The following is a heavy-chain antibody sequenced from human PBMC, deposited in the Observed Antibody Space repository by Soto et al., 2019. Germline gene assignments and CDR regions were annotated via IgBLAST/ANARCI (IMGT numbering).Heavy chain of an antibody. D-gene: IGHD3-9*01. CDR2: INHSGST. Sequence: SETLSLTCAVYVGSFSGYYWSWIRQPPGKGLEWIGEINHSGSTNYNPSLKSRVTISVDTSKNQFSLKLSSVTAADTAVYYCARGVRGIVLSNYDILTGYPNRGGRYFDYWGQGTLVTVSS. CDR1: VGSFSGYY. J-gene: IGHJ4*02. V-gene: IGHV4-34*01. CDR3: ARGVRGIVLSNYDILTGYPNRGGRYFDY.